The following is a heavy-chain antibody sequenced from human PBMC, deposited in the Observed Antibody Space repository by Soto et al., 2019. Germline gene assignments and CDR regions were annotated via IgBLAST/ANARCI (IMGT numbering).Heavy chain of an antibody. Sequence: GGSLRLACTASGFTFGDYAMSWFRQAPGKGLEWVGFIRSKAYGGTTEYAASVKGRFTISRDDSKSIAYLQMNSLKTEDTAVYYCTRENYYGSGSPLYWGQGTLVTVSS. J-gene: IGHJ4*02. CDR1: GFTFGDYA. V-gene: IGHV3-49*03. CDR2: IRSKAYGGTT. CDR3: TRENYYGSGSPLY. D-gene: IGHD3-10*01.